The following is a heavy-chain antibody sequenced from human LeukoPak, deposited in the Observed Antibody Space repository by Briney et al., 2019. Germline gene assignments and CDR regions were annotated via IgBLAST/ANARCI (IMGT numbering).Heavy chain of an antibody. J-gene: IGHJ4*02. CDR1: GFTFSSYG. D-gene: IGHD3-22*01. Sequence: GRSLRLSCAASGFTFSSYGMHWVRQAPSKGLEWVAVISYDGSNKYYADSVKGRFTISRDNSKNTLYLQMNSLRAEDTAVYYCVKDGSSGRFDYWGQGTLVTVSS. CDR2: ISYDGSNK. V-gene: IGHV3-30*18. CDR3: VKDGSSGRFDY.